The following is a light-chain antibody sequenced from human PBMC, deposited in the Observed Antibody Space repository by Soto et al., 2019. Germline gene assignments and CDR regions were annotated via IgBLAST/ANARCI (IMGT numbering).Light chain of an antibody. CDR2: DAS. CDR1: QGISSA. V-gene: IGKV1-13*02. Sequence: AIQLTQSPSSLSAYVGDRVTITCRASQGISSALAWYQQKPGKAPKLLIYDASSLESGVPSRFSGGGSGTDFTLTISSLQPEDFATYYCHQFTSYPRTFGQGTKVEIK. CDR3: HQFTSYPRT. J-gene: IGKJ1*01.